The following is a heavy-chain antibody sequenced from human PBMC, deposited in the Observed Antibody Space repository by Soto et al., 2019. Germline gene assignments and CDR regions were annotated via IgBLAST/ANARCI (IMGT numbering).Heavy chain of an antibody. Sequence: QVQLVESGGGVVQPGRSLRLSCAASGFTFSSYGMHWVSQAPGKGLEWVAVIWYDGSNKYYADSVKGRFTISRDNSKNTLYLQMNSLRAEDTAVYYCARQGGYCSGGSCYRPFDYWGQGTLVTVSS. CDR2: IWYDGSNK. V-gene: IGHV3-33*01. D-gene: IGHD2-15*01. J-gene: IGHJ4*02. CDR3: ARQGGYCSGGSCYRPFDY. CDR1: GFTFSSYG.